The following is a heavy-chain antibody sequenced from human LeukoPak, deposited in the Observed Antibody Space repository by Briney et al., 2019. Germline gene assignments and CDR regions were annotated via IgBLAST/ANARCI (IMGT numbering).Heavy chain of an antibody. CDR1: GFTLDDYG. CDR2: IRYDGDNR. CDR3: ARGPGRISGTTKWLDY. J-gene: IGHJ4*02. D-gene: IGHD1-7*01. V-gene: IGHV3-30*02. Sequence: GGSLRLSCAASGFTLDDYGMHWVRQAPGKGLEWVAFIRYDGDNRYYTDSVKGRFTFSRDNSKQTLFLQMNSLRPEDTAVYYCARGPGRISGTTKWLDYWGQGTLVTVSS.